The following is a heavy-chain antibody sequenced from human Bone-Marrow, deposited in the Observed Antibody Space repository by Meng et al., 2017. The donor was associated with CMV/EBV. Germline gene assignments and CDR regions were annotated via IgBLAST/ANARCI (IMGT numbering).Heavy chain of an antibody. CDR1: GGSVSSGSYY. Sequence: SETLSLTCTVSGGSVSSGSYYWSWIRQPPGKGLEWIGYIYYSGSTYYNPSLKSRVTISVDTSKNQFSLKLSSVTAADTAVYYCASWGYWYYYDSSGYYYDYWGQGPLVNVAS. J-gene: IGHJ4*02. CDR2: IYYSGST. D-gene: IGHD3-22*01. CDR3: ASWGYWYYYDSSGYYYDY. V-gene: IGHV4-61*01.